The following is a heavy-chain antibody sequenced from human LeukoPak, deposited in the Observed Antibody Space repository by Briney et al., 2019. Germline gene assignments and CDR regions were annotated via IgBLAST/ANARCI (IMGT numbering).Heavy chain of an antibody. D-gene: IGHD6-13*01. CDR1: GFTFSTYG. CDR2: IGPGGTIT. CDR3: ARGAQLTDY. V-gene: IGHV3-64*01. Sequence: GGSLRLSCTPSGFTFSTYGMRCVPQAPGKGLEYVSGIGPGGTITYYGKSVKGRYSISRDDSKYMVYIQMGSLRADDTGVYYCARGAQLTDYWGEGTPVTASS. J-gene: IGHJ4*02.